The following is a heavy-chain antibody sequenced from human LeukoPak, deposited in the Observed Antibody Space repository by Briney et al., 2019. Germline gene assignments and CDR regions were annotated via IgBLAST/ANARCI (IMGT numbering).Heavy chain of an antibody. Sequence: GGSLRLSCAASGFTFSSYWMSWVRQAPGKGLEWVANIKQDGSDKNYVDSVKGRFFISRDNAKNSLHLQLNSLIVEDTAVYYCVTTTRSSAWSYWGQGTLVTVSS. CDR2: IKQDGSDK. J-gene: IGHJ4*02. CDR3: VTTTRSSAWSY. V-gene: IGHV3-7*01. D-gene: IGHD6-19*01. CDR1: GFTFSSYW.